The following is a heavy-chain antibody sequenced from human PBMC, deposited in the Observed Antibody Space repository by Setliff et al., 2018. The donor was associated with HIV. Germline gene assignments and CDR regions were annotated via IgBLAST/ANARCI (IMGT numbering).Heavy chain of an antibody. Sequence: ASVKVSCKASGDTFIDYFIHWVRQAPGQGLAWMGSISPYDLSERISQRFRGRVTMTRDTSINAAYLDLSGLTSDDTAVYYCARQFSNSFDYWGQGALVTV. CDR2: ISPYDLSE. D-gene: IGHD7-27*01. CDR1: GDTFIDYF. J-gene: IGHJ4*02. CDR3: ARQFSNSFDY. V-gene: IGHV1-2*02.